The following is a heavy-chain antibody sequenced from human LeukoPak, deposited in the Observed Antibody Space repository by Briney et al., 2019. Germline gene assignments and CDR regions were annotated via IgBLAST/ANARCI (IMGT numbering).Heavy chain of an antibody. CDR1: GGSISSSNW. J-gene: IGHJ4*02. CDR3: ASVRCSATSCYEFYDY. D-gene: IGHD2-2*01. CDR2: IYHSGST. V-gene: IGHV4-4*02. Sequence: PSGTLSLTCAVSGGSISSSNWWSWVRQPPGKGLEWIGEIYHSGSTNYNPSLKSRVTISVDTSKNQFSLKLSSVTAADTAVYYCASVRCSATSCYEFYDYWGQGTLITVSS.